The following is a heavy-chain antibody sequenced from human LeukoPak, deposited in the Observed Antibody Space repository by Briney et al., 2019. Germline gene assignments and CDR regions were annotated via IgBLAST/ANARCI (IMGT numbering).Heavy chain of an antibody. V-gene: IGHV4-61*02. D-gene: IGHD1-26*01. J-gene: IGHJ3*02. CDR3: ARELGYSGSYRDAFDI. CDR1: GVSISSGSYY. CDR2: IYTSGCT. Sequence: SETLPLTYTVSGVSISSGSYYWSWIRQPAGKGLEWIGRIYTSGCTNYNPSLKSRVPISVDMTKNQFYLKLSSVHAADTAVYYCARELGYSGSYRDAFDIWGQGTMVTVSS.